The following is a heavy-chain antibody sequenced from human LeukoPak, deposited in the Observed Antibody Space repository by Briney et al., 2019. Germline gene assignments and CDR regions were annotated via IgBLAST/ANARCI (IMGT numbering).Heavy chain of an antibody. CDR1: GYSFTSYW. CDR2: IYAGDSET. J-gene: IGHJ5*02. V-gene: IGHV5-51*01. CDR3: ARHARSSPFNS. Sequence: GESLKISCQGSGYSFTSYWIGWVRQMSGKGLEWMGIIYAGDSETRYSPSFQGQVTMSVDKSISTAYLQWSSLKASDTAMCYCARHARSSPFNSWGQGTLVTVSS. D-gene: IGHD3-16*02.